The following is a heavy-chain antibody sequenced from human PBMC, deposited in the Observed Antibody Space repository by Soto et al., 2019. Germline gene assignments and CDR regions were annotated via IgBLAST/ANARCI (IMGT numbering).Heavy chain of an antibody. V-gene: IGHV3-53*01. CDR2: IYSDNNT. J-gene: IGHJ6*02. CDR1: GFTVSSDS. CDR3: ARHYSAMGV. Sequence: GGSLRLSCAASGFTVSSDSMTWVRQAPGKGLEWISIIYSDNNTDYAVSVKGRFSISRDTSRNILYLQMNSLRAEDTAEYYCARHYSAMGVWGQGTTVTVSS.